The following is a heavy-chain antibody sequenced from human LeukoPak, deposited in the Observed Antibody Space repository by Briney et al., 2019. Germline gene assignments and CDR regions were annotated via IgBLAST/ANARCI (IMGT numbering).Heavy chain of an antibody. CDR1: GFTFGDYA. D-gene: IGHD3-10*01. J-gene: IGHJ4*02. Sequence: GGSLRLSCTASGFTFGDYAMSWVRQAPGKGLEWVSAISGSGGSTYYADSVKGRFTISRDNSKNTLYLQMNSLRAEDTAVYHCAKTTDFRGVIDYWGQGTLVTVSS. CDR2: ISGSGGST. CDR3: AKTTDFRGVIDY. V-gene: IGHV3-23*01.